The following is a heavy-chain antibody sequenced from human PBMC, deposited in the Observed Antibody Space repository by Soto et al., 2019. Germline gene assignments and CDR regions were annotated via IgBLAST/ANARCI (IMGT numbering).Heavy chain of an antibody. J-gene: IGHJ4*02. CDR1: GGSFSGYY. CDR2: INHSGST. CDR3: AADYYSSGYYGY. V-gene: IGHV4-34*01. Sequence: SETLSLTCAVYGGSFSGYYWSWIRQPPGKGLEWIGEINHSGSTNYNPSLKSRVTISVDTSKNQFSLKLSSVTAADTAVYYCAADYYSSGYYGYWGQGTLVTVSS. D-gene: IGHD3-22*01.